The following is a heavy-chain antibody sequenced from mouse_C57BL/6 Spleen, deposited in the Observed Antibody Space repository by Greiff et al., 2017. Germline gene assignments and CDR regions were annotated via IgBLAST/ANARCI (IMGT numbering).Heavy chain of an antibody. CDR1: GYTFTSYW. D-gene: IGHD2-3*01. CDR2: INPSNGGT. Sequence: QVQLQQPGTELVKPGASVKLSCTASGYTFTSYWMHWVKQRPGQGLEWIGNINPSNGGTNYNEKFKSKATLTVDKSSSTAYLQLSSLTSEDAAVYYCARGGDGYYDKFGDWGQGTLVTV. CDR3: ARGGDGYYDKFGD. V-gene: IGHV1-53*01. J-gene: IGHJ3*01.